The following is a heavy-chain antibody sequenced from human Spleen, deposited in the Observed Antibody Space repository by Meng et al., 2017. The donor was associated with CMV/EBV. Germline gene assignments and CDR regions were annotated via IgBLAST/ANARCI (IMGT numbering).Heavy chain of an antibody. Sequence: FTFDDYGMAWVRQVPGKGLEWVSGINWNGGRTDSADSVKGRFTISRDDAKHSLYLQMDSLRVEDTAFYYCARRAVELAATYWFFDLWGRGTLVTVSS. V-gene: IGHV3-20*03. J-gene: IGHJ2*01. CDR3: ARRAVELAATYWFFDL. CDR1: FTFDDYG. D-gene: IGHD5-24*01. CDR2: INWNGGRT.